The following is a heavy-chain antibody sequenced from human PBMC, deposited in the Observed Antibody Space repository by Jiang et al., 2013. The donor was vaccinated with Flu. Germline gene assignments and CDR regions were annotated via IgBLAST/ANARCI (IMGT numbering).Heavy chain of an antibody. Sequence: KPSETLSLTCTVSGGSISSSSYYWGWIRQPPGKGLEWIGSIYYSGSTYYNPSLKSRVTISVDTSKNQFSLKLSSVTAADTAVYYCARHSIAVAGFSRPYNCWFDPWGQGTLVTVSS. V-gene: IGHV4-39*01. CDR2: IYYSGST. D-gene: IGHD6-19*01. J-gene: IGHJ5*02. CDR1: GGSISSSSYY. CDR3: ARHSIAVAGFSRPYNCWFDP.